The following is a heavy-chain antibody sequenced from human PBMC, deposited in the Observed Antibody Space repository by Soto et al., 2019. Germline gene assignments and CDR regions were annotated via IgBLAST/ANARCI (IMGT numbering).Heavy chain of an antibody. J-gene: IGHJ4*02. D-gene: IGHD3-16*01. Sequence: QVQLQESGPGLVKPSETLSLTCTVSGGSISSYYWSWIRQPPGKGLEWIGYIYYSGSTNYNPSLKSRVTISVDTSKNQFSLKLSSVTAADTAVYYCARGGNRVMHFDYWGQGTLVTVSS. CDR2: IYYSGST. CDR1: GGSISSYY. CDR3: ARGGNRVMHFDY. V-gene: IGHV4-59*08.